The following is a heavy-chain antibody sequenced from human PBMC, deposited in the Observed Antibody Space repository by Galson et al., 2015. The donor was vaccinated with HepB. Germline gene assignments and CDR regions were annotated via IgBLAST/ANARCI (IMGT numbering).Heavy chain of an antibody. Sequence: SLMLSCSASGLTFSSSAIHWVRQASGQGPEWVVRIRSKASNFATPYVSSLKGRFTIPRDDSKNMAYLHMKSLKTEDTAVYYCTRLGDFSGYSSRWGQGTLVTVSS. CDR3: TRLGDFSGYSSR. J-gene: IGHJ4*02. D-gene: IGHD5-12*01. CDR2: IRSKASNFAT. V-gene: IGHV3-73*01. CDR1: GLTFSSSA.